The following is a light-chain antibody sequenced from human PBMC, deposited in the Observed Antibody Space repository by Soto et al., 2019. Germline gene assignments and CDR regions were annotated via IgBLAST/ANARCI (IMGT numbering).Light chain of an antibody. CDR1: QTISDN. CDR2: AAS. Sequence: EIVMTQSPATLSVSPGEGATLSCRASQTISDNLAWYQQRPGQSPRLLIYAASSRATGIPARFSGSGSGTEFSLTINSLQSEDFAVYYCQQYHNWPPYTFGQGTKVDIK. CDR3: QQYHNWPPYT. J-gene: IGKJ2*01. V-gene: IGKV3-15*01.